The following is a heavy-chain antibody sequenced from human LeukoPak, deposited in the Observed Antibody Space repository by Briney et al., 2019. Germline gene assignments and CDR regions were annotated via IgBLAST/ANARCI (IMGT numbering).Heavy chain of an antibody. V-gene: IGHV3-23*01. Sequence: GGSLRLSCAASGFTFSSYAMSWVRQAPGKGLEWVSAISGSGGSTYYADSVKGRFTISRDNAKNSLYLQMNSLRAEDTAVYYCARSIGSGPIDYWGQGTLVTVSS. CDR3: ARSIGSGPIDY. D-gene: IGHD3-3*01. J-gene: IGHJ4*02. CDR2: ISGSGGST. CDR1: GFTFSSYA.